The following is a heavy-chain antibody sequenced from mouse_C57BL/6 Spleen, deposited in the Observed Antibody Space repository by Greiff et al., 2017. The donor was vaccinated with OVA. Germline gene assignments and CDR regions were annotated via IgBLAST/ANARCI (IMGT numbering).Heavy chain of an antibody. CDR1: GYTFTDYY. V-gene: IGHV1-76*01. Sequence: QVQLQQSGAELVRPGASVKLSCKASGYTFTDYYINWVKQRPGQGLEWIARIYPGSGNTYYNEKFKGKATLTAEKSSSTAYMQLSSLTSEDSAVYFCARSEDDGYFGYFDVWGTGTTVTVSS. D-gene: IGHD2-3*01. CDR2: IYPGSGNT. J-gene: IGHJ1*03. CDR3: ARSEDDGYFGYFDV.